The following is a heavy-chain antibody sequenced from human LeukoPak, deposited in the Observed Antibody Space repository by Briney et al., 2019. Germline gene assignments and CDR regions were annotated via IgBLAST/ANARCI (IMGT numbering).Heavy chain of an antibody. CDR3: VRLRRNSDTSGFYYYYDF. J-gene: IGHJ4*02. CDR2: ISVRSNYI. Sequence: PGGSLRLSCLASGYTFSSYSINWVRQAPGKGVEWVSSISVRSNYIYYADSVRGRFRISRDDARDSLYLQMTSLSAEDTPVYYCVRLRRNSDTSGFYYYYDFWGQGTLVTVSS. D-gene: IGHD3-22*01. V-gene: IGHV3-21*01. CDR1: GYTFSSYS.